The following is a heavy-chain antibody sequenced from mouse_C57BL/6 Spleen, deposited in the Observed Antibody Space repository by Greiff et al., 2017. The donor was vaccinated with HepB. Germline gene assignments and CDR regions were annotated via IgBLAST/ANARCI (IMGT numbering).Heavy chain of an antibody. CDR1: GYAFSSSW. Sequence: QVQLQQSGPELVKPGASVKISCKASGYAFSSSWMNWVKQRPGKGLEWIGRIYPGDGDTNYNGKFKGKATLTADKSSSTAYMQLSSLTSEDSAVYFCARDGSIQSWYFDVWGTGTTVTVSS. J-gene: IGHJ1*03. V-gene: IGHV1-82*01. CDR3: ARDGSIQSWYFDV. CDR2: IYPGDGDT. D-gene: IGHD1-1*01.